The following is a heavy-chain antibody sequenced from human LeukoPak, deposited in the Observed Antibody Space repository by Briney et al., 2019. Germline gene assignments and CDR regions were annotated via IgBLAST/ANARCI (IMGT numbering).Heavy chain of an antibody. CDR1: GFTVSSNS. CDR2: IYSDNT. D-gene: IGHD3-10*01. CDR3: ARDQGGGSGSYYLRGLAFDI. J-gene: IGHJ3*02. Sequence: GGSLRLSCTVSGFTVSSNSMSWVRQAPGKGLEWVSFIYSDNTHYSDSVKGRFTISRDNSKNTLYLQMNSLRAEDTAVYYCARDQGGGSGSYYLRGLAFDIWGQGTMVTVSS. V-gene: IGHV3-53*01.